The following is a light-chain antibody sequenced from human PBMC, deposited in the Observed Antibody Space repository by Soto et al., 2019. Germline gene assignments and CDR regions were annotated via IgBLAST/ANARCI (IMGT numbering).Light chain of an antibody. Sequence: QSVLTQPASVSGSPGQSITISCTGTSSDVGGFDYVSWYQQSPGKAPRVLIYDVRNRPSGISYRFSGSRSGNTASLTISGLQAEDEDDYYCLSYTTSRTYVFGTGTKVTVL. V-gene: IGLV2-14*01. CDR1: SSDVGGFDY. CDR2: DVR. CDR3: LSYTTSRTYV. J-gene: IGLJ1*01.